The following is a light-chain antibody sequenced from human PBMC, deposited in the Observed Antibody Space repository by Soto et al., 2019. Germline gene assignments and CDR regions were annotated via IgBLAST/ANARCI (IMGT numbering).Light chain of an antibody. CDR3: SLFYSGVRV. V-gene: IGLV7-46*01. CDR1: TGAVTSGHY. Sequence: QAVVTQEPSLTVSPGGTVTLTCASTTGAVTSGHYPYWFQQKPGQAPRTLIYDTTNKHSWTPARFSGSLLGGKAALTLSGAQPEDEADYHCSLFYSGVRVFGGGTKLTVL. J-gene: IGLJ3*02. CDR2: DTT.